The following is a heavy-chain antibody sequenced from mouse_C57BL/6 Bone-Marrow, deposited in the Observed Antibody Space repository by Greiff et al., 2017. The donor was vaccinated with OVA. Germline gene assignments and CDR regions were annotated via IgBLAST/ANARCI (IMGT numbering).Heavy chain of an antibody. J-gene: IGHJ4*01. V-gene: IGHV5-17*01. D-gene: IGHD2-3*01. CDR1: GFTFSDYG. CDR2: ISSGCSTI. CDR3: ARDGPYYYAMDY. Sequence: EVKLVESGGGLVKPGGSLKLSCAASGFTFSDYGMHWVRQAPEKGLEWVAHISSGCSTIYYADTVKGRFTISRDNAKNTLFLQMTSPRSEDTAMYYCARDGPYYYAMDYWGQGTSVTVSA.